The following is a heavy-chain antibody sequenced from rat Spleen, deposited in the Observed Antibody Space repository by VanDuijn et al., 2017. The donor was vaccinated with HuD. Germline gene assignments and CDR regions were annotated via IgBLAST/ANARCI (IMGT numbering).Heavy chain of an antibody. CDR1: GFSLTTNS. CDR3: ARYTLPG. D-gene: IGHD1-4*01. V-gene: IGHV2-1*01. CDR2: IWGDGST. J-gene: IGHJ3*01. Sequence: QVQLKESGPGLVQPSQTLSLTCTVSGFSLTTNSVHWVRQPPGKGLERMGGIWGDGSTDYNLGLKSRLSISRDTSKSQVFLKMSSLQTEDTATYYCARYTLPGWGQGTLVTVSS.